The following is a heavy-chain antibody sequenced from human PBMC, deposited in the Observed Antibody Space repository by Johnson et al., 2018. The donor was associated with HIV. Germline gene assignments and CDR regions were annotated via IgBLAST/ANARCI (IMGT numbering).Heavy chain of an antibody. J-gene: IGHJ3*01. CDR1: GFTFDDYG. Sequence: VQLVESGGDLVKPGGSLRLSCTASGFTFDDYGMSWVRQAPGKGLEWVSGINWNGGSTGYADSVKGRFTISRDNAKNSLYLQMNSLRAEDTALYYCARRRDSSGDGGAFDVWGQGTMVTVSS. D-gene: IGHD1-26*01. CDR3: ARRRDSSGDGGAFDV. V-gene: IGHV3-20*04. CDR2: INWNGGST.